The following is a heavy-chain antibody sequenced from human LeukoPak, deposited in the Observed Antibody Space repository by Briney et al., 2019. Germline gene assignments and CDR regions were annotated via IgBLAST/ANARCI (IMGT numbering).Heavy chain of an antibody. Sequence: GGSLRLSCAASGFTFDDYAMHWVRQAPGKGLEWVSLISGDGGSTYYADSVKGRFTISRDNSKNSLYPQMNSLRTEDTALYYCAKEGFRGDYYGMDVWGQGTTVTVSS. J-gene: IGHJ6*02. CDR3: AKEGFRGDYYGMDV. D-gene: IGHD3-10*01. CDR1: GFTFDDYA. CDR2: ISGDGGST. V-gene: IGHV3-43*02.